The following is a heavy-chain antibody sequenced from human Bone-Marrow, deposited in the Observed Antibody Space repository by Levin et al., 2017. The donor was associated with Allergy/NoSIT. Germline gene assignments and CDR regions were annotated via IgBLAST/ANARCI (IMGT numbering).Heavy chain of an antibody. V-gene: IGHV1-2*06. CDR2: ISPKSGGT. CDR1: GHTLTGLY. Sequence: ASVKVSCKASGHTLTGLYLHWVRQAPGKGLEWMGRISPKSGGTRSAQKFLDRVTMTRDTSVSTVYMELSRLTSDDTAMYYCVADYGFNWFEPWGQGTPVTVSS. J-gene: IGHJ5*02. CDR3: VADYGFNWFEP. D-gene: IGHD3-3*01.